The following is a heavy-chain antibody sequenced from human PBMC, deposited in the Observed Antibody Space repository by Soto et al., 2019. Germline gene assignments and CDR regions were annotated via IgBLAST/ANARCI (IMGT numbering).Heavy chain of an antibody. D-gene: IGHD6-13*01. V-gene: IGHV3-21*01. CDR2: ISSSSSYI. J-gene: IGHJ6*02. CDR1: GFTFSSYS. Sequence: GGSLRLSCAASGFTFSSYSMNWVRQAPGKGLEWVSSISSSSSYIYYADSVKGRFTISRDNAKNSLYLQMNSLRAEDTAVYYCARDLEGEAAWGMDVWGQGTTVTVSS. CDR3: ARDLEGEAAWGMDV.